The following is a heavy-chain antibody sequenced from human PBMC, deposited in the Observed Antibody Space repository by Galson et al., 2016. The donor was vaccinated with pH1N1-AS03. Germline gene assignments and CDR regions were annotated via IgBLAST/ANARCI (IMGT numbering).Heavy chain of an antibody. CDR1: GFTFGDSG. CDR3: AKMLRGITAVGFES. D-gene: IGHD3-10*01. J-gene: IGHJ5*01. Sequence: SLRLSCAASGFTFGDSGMHWVRQPPGKGLEWVAVITKDARGKFYADSVKGRFTISRYNSKNTVYLHMNSLRTEETAVYYCAKMLRGITAVGFESWGQGILVIVSS. CDR2: ITKDARGK. V-gene: IGHV3-30*18.